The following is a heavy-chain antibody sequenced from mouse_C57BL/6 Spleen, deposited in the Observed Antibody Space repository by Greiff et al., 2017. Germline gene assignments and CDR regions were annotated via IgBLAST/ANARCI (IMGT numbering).Heavy chain of an antibody. CDR2: IDPSDSET. CDR1: GYTFTSYW. D-gene: IGHD1-1*01. CDR3: ARDYGSSPDY. J-gene: IGHJ2*01. V-gene: IGHV1-52*01. Sequence: VQLQQPGAELVRPGSSVKLSCKASGYTFTSYWMHWVKQRPIQGLEWIGNIDPSDSETHSNQKFKDKATLTVDKSSSTAYMQLSSLTSEDSAVYYCARDYGSSPDYWGQGTTLTVSS.